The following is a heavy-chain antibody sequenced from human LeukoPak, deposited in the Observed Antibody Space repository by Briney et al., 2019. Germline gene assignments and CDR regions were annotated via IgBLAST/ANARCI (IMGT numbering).Heavy chain of an antibody. CDR3: ARRLLGGNSGNWFDP. D-gene: IGHD4-23*01. CDR2: ISAYNGNT. J-gene: IGHJ5*02. Sequence: ASEKVSCKASGYTFTSYGISWVRQAPGQGLEWMGWISAYNGNTNYAQKLQGRVTMTTDTSTGTAYMELRSLRSDDTAVYYCARRLLGGNSGNWFDPWGQGTLVTVSS. V-gene: IGHV1-18*01. CDR1: GYTFTSYG.